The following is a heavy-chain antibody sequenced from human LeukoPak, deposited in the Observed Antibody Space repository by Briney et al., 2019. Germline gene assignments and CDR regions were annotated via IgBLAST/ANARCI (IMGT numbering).Heavy chain of an antibody. CDR1: GFTFGDYL. V-gene: IGHV3-49*03. Sequence: GRSLRLSCTASGFTFGDYLMSWFRQAPGKGLEWIGFISGGTTEYAASVKGRFTISRDDSTSIAYLQMNSLTTEDTAVYYCSRGSGWLSIYWGQGTLVTVSS. CDR3: SRGSGWLSIY. D-gene: IGHD6-19*01. CDR2: ISGGTT. J-gene: IGHJ4*02.